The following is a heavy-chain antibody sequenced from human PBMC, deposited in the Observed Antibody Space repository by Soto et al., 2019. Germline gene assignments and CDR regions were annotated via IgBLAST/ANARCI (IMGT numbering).Heavy chain of an antibody. CDR2: IRNRPNSYTT. J-gene: IGHJ4*02. CDR3: VRDSGRGFYFDY. V-gene: IGHV3-72*01. D-gene: IGHD3-10*01. CDR1: GFTFSDHY. Sequence: ESGGGLVQPGGSLRLSCAASGFTFSDHYMDWVRQAPGKGLEWVGRIRNRPNSYTTQYAASVKGRFAVLRDDSENLVYLQMNDLKTEDTAVYYCVRDSGRGFYFDYWGQGAQVTVSS.